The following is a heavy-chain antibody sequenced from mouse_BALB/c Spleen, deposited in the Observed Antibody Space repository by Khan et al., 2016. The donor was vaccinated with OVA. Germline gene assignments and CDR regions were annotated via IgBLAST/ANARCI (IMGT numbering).Heavy chain of an antibody. CDR1: GYSITSDYA. Sequence: VQLQESGPGLVKPSQSLSLTCTVTGYSITSDYAWNWIRQFPGNKLEWMGFISYSGNTNYNPSLKSRISITRDTTKNQFFLQLNSVTIEDTATYDWARGYGGDVDYWGQGTTLTVSS. CDR2: ISYSGNT. CDR3: ARGYGGDVDY. J-gene: IGHJ2*01. V-gene: IGHV3-2*02. D-gene: IGHD1-1*02.